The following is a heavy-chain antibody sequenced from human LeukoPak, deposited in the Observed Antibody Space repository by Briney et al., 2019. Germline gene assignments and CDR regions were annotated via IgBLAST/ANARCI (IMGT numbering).Heavy chain of an antibody. CDR2: IYYSGST. D-gene: IGHD6-13*01. CDR3: ARVGIAAAGTFDY. V-gene: IGHV4-39*07. J-gene: IGHJ4*02. Sequence: SETLSLTCTVSGGSISSSSYYWGWIRQPPGKGLEWIGSIYYSGSTYYNPSLKSRVTISVDTSKNQFSLKLSSVTAADTAVYYCARVGIAAAGTFDYWGQGTLVTVSS. CDR1: GGSISSSSYY.